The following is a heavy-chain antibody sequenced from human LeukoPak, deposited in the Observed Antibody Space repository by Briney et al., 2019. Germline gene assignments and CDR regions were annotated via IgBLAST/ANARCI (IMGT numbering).Heavy chain of an antibody. J-gene: IGHJ5*02. Sequence: PGGSLRLSCAASGFTFSSYGMSWVRQAPGKGLEWVANIKQDGSEKYYVDSVKGRFTISKNSAKNSLYLQMNTLRVEDTAMYYCASLDTAKQPLANHWGQGTLVTVSS. CDR2: IKQDGSEK. CDR3: ASLDTAKQPLANH. CDR1: GFTFSSYG. D-gene: IGHD5-18*01. V-gene: IGHV3-7*03.